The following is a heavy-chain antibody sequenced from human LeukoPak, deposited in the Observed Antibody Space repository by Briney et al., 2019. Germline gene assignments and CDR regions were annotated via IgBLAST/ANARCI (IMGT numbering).Heavy chain of an antibody. J-gene: IGHJ4*02. Sequence: SETLSLTCIVSGGSISSDYWSWLRQPPGQGLEWIGYISYSRGTNYNPSFKSRVTISIDTSKNQFSLNLSSATAADTAIYYCATGASWYHYWGQGTLVTVSS. CDR3: ATGASWYHY. D-gene: IGHD6-13*01. V-gene: IGHV4-59*01. CDR2: ISYSRGT. CDR1: GGSISSDY.